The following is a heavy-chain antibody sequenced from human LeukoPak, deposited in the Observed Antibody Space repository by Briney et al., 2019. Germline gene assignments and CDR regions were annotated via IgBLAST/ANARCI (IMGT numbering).Heavy chain of an antibody. Sequence: PSETLSLTCAVSGGSISSGGYSWSWIRQPPGKGLEWIGYIYHSGSTNYNPSLESRVSISVDTSKNQFSLKLNSVTAADTAVYYCAREGHYFGSGSYYARFNWFDPWGQGTLVTVSS. D-gene: IGHD3-10*01. CDR1: GGSISSGGYS. V-gene: IGHV4-30-2*01. CDR3: AREGHYFGSGSYYARFNWFDP. CDR2: IYHSGST. J-gene: IGHJ5*02.